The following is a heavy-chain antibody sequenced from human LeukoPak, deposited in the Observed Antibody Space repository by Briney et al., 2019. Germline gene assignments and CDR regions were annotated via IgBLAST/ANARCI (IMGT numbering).Heavy chain of an antibody. CDR2: ISTDGGDT. D-gene: IGHD3-3*01. Sequence: GGSLRLSCAASGFTFSSYAMSWVRQAPGKGLEWVSAISTDGGDTYSADSVKGRFTVSRDNSQNTLYLQMNSLRAEDTAMYYCGKAPLRFSDYWGQGTLVTVSS. V-gene: IGHV3-23*01. J-gene: IGHJ4*02. CDR3: GKAPLRFSDY. CDR1: GFTFSSYA.